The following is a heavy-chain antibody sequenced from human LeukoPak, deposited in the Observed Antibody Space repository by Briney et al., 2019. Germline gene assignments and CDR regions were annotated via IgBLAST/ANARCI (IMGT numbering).Heavy chain of an antibody. Sequence: SETLSLTCAVSGYSISSGYYWGWIRQPPGKGLEWIGSIYHSGSTYYNPSLKSRVTISVDTSKHQFSLKLSSVTAADTAVYYCARPRRSTSCYRFCAFDIWGQGTMVTVSS. V-gene: IGHV4-38-2*01. J-gene: IGHJ3*02. CDR1: GYSISSGYY. CDR2: IYHSGST. CDR3: ARPRRSTSCYRFCAFDI. D-gene: IGHD2-2*01.